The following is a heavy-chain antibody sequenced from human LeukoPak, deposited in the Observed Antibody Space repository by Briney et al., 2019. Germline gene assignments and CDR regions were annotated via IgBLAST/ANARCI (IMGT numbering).Heavy chain of an antibody. J-gene: IGHJ4*02. CDR2: IYYSGST. CDR3: ATLVGAPGVKDY. Sequence: SETLSLTCTVSGGSISSSSYYWGWIRQPPGKGLEWIGSIYYSGSTNYNPSLKSRVTISVDTSKNQFSLKLSSVTAADTAVYYCATLVGAPGVKDYWGQGTLVTVSS. D-gene: IGHD1-26*01. V-gene: IGHV4-39*07. CDR1: GGSISSSSYY.